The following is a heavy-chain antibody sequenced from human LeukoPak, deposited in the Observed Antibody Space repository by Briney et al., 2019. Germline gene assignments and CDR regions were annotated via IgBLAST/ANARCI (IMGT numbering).Heavy chain of an antibody. V-gene: IGHV4-39*01. CDR2: IYYSGST. J-gene: IGHJ4*02. D-gene: IGHD3-10*01. CDR3: AAPSITMVRGAARGTFDY. CDR1: GGSISSSSYY. Sequence: SETLSLTCTVSGGSISSSSYYWGWIRQPPGKGLEWIGSIYYSGSTYYNPSLKSRVTISVDTSKNQFSLKLSSATAADTAVYYCAAPSITMVRGAARGTFDYWGQGTLVTVSS.